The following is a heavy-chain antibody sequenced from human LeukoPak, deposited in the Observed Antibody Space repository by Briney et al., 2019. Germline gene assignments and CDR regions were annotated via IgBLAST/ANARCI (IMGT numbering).Heavy chain of an antibody. Sequence: ASVKVSCKASGYTFTDYYIHWVRQAPGQGLEWMGWINPHSGGTNYAQKFQGRVTMTRDTSISTAYMELSRLRSDDTAVYYCVRDRGVWAFDVWGRGTMVTVSS. V-gene: IGHV1-2*02. CDR1: GYTFTDYY. CDR3: VRDRGVWAFDV. J-gene: IGHJ3*01. D-gene: IGHD3-10*01. CDR2: INPHSGGT.